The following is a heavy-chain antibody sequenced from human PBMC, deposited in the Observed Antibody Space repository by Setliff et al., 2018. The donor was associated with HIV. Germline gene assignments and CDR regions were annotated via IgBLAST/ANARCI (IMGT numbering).Heavy chain of an antibody. CDR1: GFTFTNSA. CDR2: IVAGSYNT. D-gene: IGHD3-10*01. V-gene: IGHV1-58*02. CDR3: AAASNRRVRGVNLHYYYYMDV. J-gene: IGHJ6*03. Sequence: SVKVSCKASGFTFTNSAMQWVRQARGQRLEWIGWIVAGSYNTNYAQKFQERVTITRDLSTSTAYMELSSLRSEDTAVYYCAAASNRRVRGVNLHYYYYMDVWGKGTTVTVSS.